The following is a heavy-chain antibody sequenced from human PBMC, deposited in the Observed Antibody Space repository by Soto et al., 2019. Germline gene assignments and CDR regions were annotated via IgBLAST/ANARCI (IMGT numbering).Heavy chain of an antibody. CDR1: GGSFSGYY. Sequence: QVQLQQWGAGLLKPSETLSLTCAVYGGSFSGYYWSWIRQPPGKGLEWIGEINHSGSTNYNPSLKXXVTISVXTXXXXXSXXXXXXXXXXXXXXXCARTKLTGALDPWGQGTLVTVSS. CDR2: INHSGST. J-gene: IGHJ5*02. D-gene: IGHD7-27*01. V-gene: IGHV4-34*01. CDR3: ARTKLTGALDP.